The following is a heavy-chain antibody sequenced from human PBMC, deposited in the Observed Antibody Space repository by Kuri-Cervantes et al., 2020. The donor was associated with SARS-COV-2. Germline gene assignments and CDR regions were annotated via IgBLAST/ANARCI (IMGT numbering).Heavy chain of an antibody. CDR1: GGSFSGDC. V-gene: IGHV4-34*01. Sequence: SETLSLTCAVYGGSFSGDCWTWIRQPPGKGLEGGGEINHSGSTNYTPSLKSRVTMSVDTSNNQFSLKLSSVTAADTAVYYCARVDSSSVDYWGQGTLVTVSS. D-gene: IGHD6-6*01. CDR3: ARVDSSSVDY. J-gene: IGHJ4*02. CDR2: INHSGST.